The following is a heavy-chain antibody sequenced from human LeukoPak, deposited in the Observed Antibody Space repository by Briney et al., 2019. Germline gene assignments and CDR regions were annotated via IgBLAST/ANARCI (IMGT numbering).Heavy chain of an antibody. D-gene: IGHD1-14*01. J-gene: IGHJ4*02. CDR2: ISYDGSNK. CDR3: ARGEPGYYFDY. Sequence: GRSLRLSCAASGFTFSSYAMHWVRQAPGKGLEWVAVISYDGSNKYYADSVKGRFTISRDNSKNTLYLQMNSLRAEDTAVYYCARGEPGYYFDYWGQGTLVTVSS. CDR1: GFTFSSYA. V-gene: IGHV3-30-3*01.